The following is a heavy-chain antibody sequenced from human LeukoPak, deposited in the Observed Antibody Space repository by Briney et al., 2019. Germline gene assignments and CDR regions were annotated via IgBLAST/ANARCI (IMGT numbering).Heavy chain of an antibody. CDR2: ICISSSSTK. Sequence: GGSLRLSCAPSGFTFSSYSMNWVRQAPGKGLEWVSYICISSSSTKYYADSLKGRFTIPRDNAKNSLYLQMNSLRAEDTAVYYGAFRESSSGYYYWGQGTLVTVSS. D-gene: IGHD3-22*01. V-gene: IGHV3-48*01. CDR1: GFTFSSYS. J-gene: IGHJ4*02. CDR3: AFRESSSGYYY.